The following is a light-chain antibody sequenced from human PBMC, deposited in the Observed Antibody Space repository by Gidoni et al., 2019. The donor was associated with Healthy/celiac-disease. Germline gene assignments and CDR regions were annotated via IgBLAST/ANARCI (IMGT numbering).Light chain of an antibody. CDR1: SSDVGNYNL. CDR3: CSYAGSSTYV. Sequence: QSAPTQPASVSVSPGQSITISCTGPSSDVGNYNLVSWYQQHPGKAPKLMIYEGSKRPSGVSNRFSGSKSGNTASLTSSGLQAEDEADYYCCSYAGSSTYVFGTGTKVTVL. CDR2: EGS. V-gene: IGLV2-23*01. J-gene: IGLJ1*01.